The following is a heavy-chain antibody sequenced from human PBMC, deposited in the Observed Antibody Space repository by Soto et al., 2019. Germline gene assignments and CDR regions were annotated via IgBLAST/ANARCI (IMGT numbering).Heavy chain of an antibody. CDR2: ITGSGAGS. V-gene: IGHV3-23*01. D-gene: IGHD6-13*01. J-gene: IGHJ5*02. CDR1: GFTFSSYA. Sequence: EVQLLESGGGWLQPGGSLRLSCAASGFTFSSYAMNWVRQAPGKGLEWVSGITGSGAGSYYSDSVKGRFTISRDNSKNTLYLQMNSLRAEDTAVYYCAKAYSNSWPNDWFEPWGQGTIVTVSS. CDR3: AKAYSNSWPNDWFEP.